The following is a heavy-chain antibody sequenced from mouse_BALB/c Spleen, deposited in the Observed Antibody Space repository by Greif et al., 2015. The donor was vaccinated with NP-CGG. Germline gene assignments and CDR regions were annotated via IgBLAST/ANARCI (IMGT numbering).Heavy chain of an antibody. J-gene: IGHJ2*01. V-gene: IGHV1-14*01. Sequence: VQLQQPGPALVKPGASVTMSCKASGYTFTSYVMHWVKQKPGQGLEWIGYINPYNDGTKYNEKFKGKATLTSDKSSSTAYMELSSLTSEYPSVYYCARRRYDLYYFDYWGQGTTLTVSS. CDR2: INPYNDGT. CDR1: GYTFTSYV. D-gene: IGHD2-14*01. CDR3: ARRRYDLYYFDY.